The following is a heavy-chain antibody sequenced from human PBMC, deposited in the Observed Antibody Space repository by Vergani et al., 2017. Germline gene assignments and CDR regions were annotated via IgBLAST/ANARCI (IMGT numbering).Heavy chain of an antibody. V-gene: IGHV1-18*01. J-gene: IGHJ5*02. CDR2: ISAYNGNT. CDR1: GYTFTSYG. Sequence: QVQLVQSGAEVKKPGASVKVSCKASGYTFTSYGISWVRQAPGQGLEWMGWISAYNGNTNYAQKLQGRVTMTTDTSKSTAYLELRSLRSDDTAVYFCARVPPPYCGGDCYLNWFDPWGQGTLVTVSS. CDR3: ARVPPPYCGGDCYLNWFDP. D-gene: IGHD2-21*01.